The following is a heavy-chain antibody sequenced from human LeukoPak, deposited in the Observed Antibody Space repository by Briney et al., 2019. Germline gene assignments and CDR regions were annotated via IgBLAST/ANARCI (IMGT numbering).Heavy chain of an antibody. D-gene: IGHD6-19*01. Sequence: GGSLRLSCAASGFTFSSYAMSWVRQAPGKGLEWVSAISSGGGSTYYADSVKGRFTISRDNSKNTLYLQMNSLRAEDTAVYYCANDLGGQWLAYEYFQHWGQGTLVTVSS. V-gene: IGHV3-23*01. CDR1: GFTFSSYA. CDR2: ISSGGGST. CDR3: ANDLGGQWLAYEYFQH. J-gene: IGHJ1*01.